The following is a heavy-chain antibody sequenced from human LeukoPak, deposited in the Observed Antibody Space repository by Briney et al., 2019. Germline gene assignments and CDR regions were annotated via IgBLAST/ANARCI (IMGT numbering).Heavy chain of an antibody. V-gene: IGHV1-2*02. CDR2: INPNSGGT. CDR1: GYTFTGYY. D-gene: IGHD6-13*01. Sequence: ASVKVSCKASGYTFTGYYMHWVRQAPGQGLEWVGWINPNSGGTNYAQKFQGRVTMIRDTAISSAYMELSRLRSDDTAVYYCAREHGSSSWYRRYNWFDPWGQGTLVTVSS. J-gene: IGHJ5*02. CDR3: AREHGSSSWYRRYNWFDP.